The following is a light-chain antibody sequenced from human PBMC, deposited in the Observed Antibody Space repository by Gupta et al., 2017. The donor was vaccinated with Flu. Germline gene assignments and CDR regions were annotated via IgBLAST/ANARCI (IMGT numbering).Light chain of an antibody. CDR2: QDD. CDR3: QAWDSNVVVV. J-gene: IGLJ2*01. V-gene: IGLV3-1*01. Sequence: VVYQDDRRPSGVLERFSGSNSGDTATLTTSGTQETDEPDYYCQAWDSNVVVVFGGGTKLTGL.